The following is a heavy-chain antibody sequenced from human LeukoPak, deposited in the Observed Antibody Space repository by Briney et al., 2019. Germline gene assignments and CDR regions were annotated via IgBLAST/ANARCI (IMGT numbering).Heavy chain of an antibody. CDR2: IYYSGST. V-gene: IGHV4-59*08. Sequence: SETLSLTCTVSGGSISSYYWSWIRQPPRKGLEWIGYIYYSGSTNYNPSLKSRVTISVDTSKNQFSLKLSSVTAADTAVYYCARRVYSFNCFDPWGQGTLVTVSS. J-gene: IGHJ5*02. D-gene: IGHD2-8*01. CDR1: GGSISSYY. CDR3: ARRVYSFNCFDP.